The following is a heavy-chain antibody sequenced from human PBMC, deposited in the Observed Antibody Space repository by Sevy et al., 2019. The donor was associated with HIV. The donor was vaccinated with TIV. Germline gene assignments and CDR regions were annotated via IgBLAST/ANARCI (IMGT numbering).Heavy chain of an antibody. J-gene: IGHJ4*02. CDR3: ARNFDY. V-gene: IGHV4-39*01. CDR2: VHYSGRT. Sequence: SETLSLTCTVSGGSISSGNYLWSWIRQTPGKGREWIGTVHYSGRTYYHPSLKSRVTISEDTSKNPFSLNLNSVTAADTAVYFCARNFDYWGQGTLVTVSS. CDR1: GGSISSGNYL.